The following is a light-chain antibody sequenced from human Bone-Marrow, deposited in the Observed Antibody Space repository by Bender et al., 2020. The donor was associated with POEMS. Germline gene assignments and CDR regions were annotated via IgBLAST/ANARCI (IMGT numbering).Light chain of an antibody. CDR1: SSNIGSTT. V-gene: IGLV2-23*02. J-gene: IGLJ2*01. Sequence: QSALTQPASVSGSPGQSITISCSGSSSNIGSTTVNWYQQFPGTAPKLLIYEVRKRPSGVSNRFSGSKSGNTASLTISGLQAEDEADYYCCSYAGTNTVLFGGGTKLTVL. CDR3: CSYAGTNTVL. CDR2: EVR.